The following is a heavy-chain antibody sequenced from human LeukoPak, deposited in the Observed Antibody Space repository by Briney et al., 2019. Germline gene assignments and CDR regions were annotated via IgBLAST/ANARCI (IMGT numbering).Heavy chain of an antibody. CDR1: GFSFSNFA. D-gene: IGHD5-12*01. V-gene: IGHV3-23*01. CDR3: AKGAYDYIEMGYFDS. Sequence: GGSLRLSCAASGFSFSNFAMSWVRQAPGKGLEWVSLVIGSSGGTFYADSVKGRFTISRDNSKNRLYLQMNSLRAEDTALYYCAKGAYDYIEMGYFDSWGQGTLVTVSS. J-gene: IGHJ4*02. CDR2: VIGSSGGT.